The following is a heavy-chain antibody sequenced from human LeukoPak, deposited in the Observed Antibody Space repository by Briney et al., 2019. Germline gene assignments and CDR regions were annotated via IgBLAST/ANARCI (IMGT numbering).Heavy chain of an antibody. CDR1: GGSISSYY. J-gene: IGHJ5*02. D-gene: IGHD2-2*02. CDR2: IYTSGST. Sequence: PSETLSLTCTVSGGSISSYYWSWIRQPAGKGLEWIGRIYTSGSTNYNPSLKSRVTMSVDTSKNQFSLKLSSVTAADTAVYYCARDWNIVVVPAAISGFDPWGQGTLVTVSS. V-gene: IGHV4-4*07. CDR3: ARDWNIVVVPAAISGFDP.